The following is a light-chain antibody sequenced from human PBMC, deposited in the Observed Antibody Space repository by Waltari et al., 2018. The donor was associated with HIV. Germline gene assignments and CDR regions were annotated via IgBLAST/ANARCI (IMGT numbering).Light chain of an antibody. CDR3: QSYDSTLSGPRV. J-gene: IGLJ1*01. CDR2: ENN. Sequence: QSVLTQPPSVSGAPGQGVTISCTGSSSNTGAGYDVHWYRHLPGTAPKPLIHENNNRPSGVPDRFSGSRSGTSASLAISGLHADDEADYYCQSYDSTLSGPRVFGTGTKVTVL. CDR1: SSNTGAGYD. V-gene: IGLV1-40*01.